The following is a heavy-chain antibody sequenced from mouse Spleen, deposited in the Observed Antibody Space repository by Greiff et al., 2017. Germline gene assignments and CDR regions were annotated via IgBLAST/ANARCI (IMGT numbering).Heavy chain of an antibody. CDR1: GYTFTSYW. CDR2: IYPGSGST. Sequence: QVQLQQSGAELVKPGASVKMSCKASGYTFTSYWITWVKQRPGQGLAWIGDIYPGSGSTNYNEKFKSKATLTVDTSSSTAYMQLSSQTSEDSAVYYCASWDGYWGQGTTLTVSS. D-gene: IGHD4-1*01. CDR3: ASWDGY. V-gene: IGHV1-55*01. J-gene: IGHJ2*01.